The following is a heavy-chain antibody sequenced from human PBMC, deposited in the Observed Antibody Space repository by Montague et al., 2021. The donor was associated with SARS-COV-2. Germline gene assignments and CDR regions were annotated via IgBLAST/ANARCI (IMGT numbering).Heavy chain of an antibody. Sequence: SETLSLICTVSGYSINSNYYWGWIRQPPGKGLEWIGCSYHSGTTHYHPSLKSRVTISLDTSNNHSSLKVTSVTAADTAVYYCARAPYYGPGKPYQFDYWGRGTLVTVSS. CDR3: ARAPYYGPGKPYQFDY. CDR1: GYSINSNYY. CDR2: SYHSGTT. D-gene: IGHD3-10*01. V-gene: IGHV4-38-2*02. J-gene: IGHJ4*02.